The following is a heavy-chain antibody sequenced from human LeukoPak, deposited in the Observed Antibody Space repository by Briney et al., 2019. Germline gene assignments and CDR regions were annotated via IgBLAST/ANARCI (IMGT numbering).Heavy chain of an antibody. CDR3: ASAPSQWLVQDYYYYGMDV. J-gene: IGHJ6*02. CDR2: IIPILGIA. V-gene: IGHV1-69*04. CDR1: GGTFSSYA. Sequence: ASVKVSCKASGGTFSSYAISCVRQAPGQGLEWMGRIIPILGIANYAQKFQGRVTITADKSTSTAYMELSSLRSEDTAVYYCASAPSQWLVQDYYYYGMDVWGQGTTVTVSS. D-gene: IGHD6-19*01.